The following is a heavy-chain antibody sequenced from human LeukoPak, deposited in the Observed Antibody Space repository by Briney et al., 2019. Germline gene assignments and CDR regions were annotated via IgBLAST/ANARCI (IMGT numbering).Heavy chain of an antibody. Sequence: SVKVSCKASGGTFSSYAISWVRQAPGQGLEWMGGIIPIFGTANYAQKFQGRVTITTDESTSTAYMELSSLRSEDTAVYYGARGATADYYYYYMDVWGKGTTVTVSS. CDR1: GGTFSSYA. CDR2: IIPIFGTA. CDR3: ARGATADYYYYYMDV. J-gene: IGHJ6*03. D-gene: IGHD2-21*02. V-gene: IGHV1-69*05.